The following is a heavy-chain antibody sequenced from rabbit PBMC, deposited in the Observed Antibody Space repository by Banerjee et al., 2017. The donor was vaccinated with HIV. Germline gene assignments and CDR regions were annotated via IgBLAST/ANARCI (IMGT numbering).Heavy chain of an antibody. V-gene: IGHV1S45*01. Sequence: QQQLVESGGDLVKPEGSLTLTCTASGFSFSSGYDMCWVRQAPGKGLEWIACIYAGSIASTYYASWAKGRFTISKTSSTTVTLQMTSLTAADTATYFCARGLAYGYGGAVYGTDWLDLWGPGTLVTVS. CDR3: ARGLAYGYGGAVYGTDWLDL. CDR1: GFSFSSGYD. D-gene: IGHD6-1*01. J-gene: IGHJ5*01. CDR2: IYAGSIAST.